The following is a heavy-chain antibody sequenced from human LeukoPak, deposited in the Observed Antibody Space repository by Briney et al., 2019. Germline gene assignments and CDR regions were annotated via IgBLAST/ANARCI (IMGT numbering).Heavy chain of an antibody. D-gene: IGHD3-16*01. J-gene: IGHJ3*02. CDR3: ARDYDYVWGSYDHDAFDI. V-gene: IGHV3-48*03. CDR2: ISSSGSTI. Sequence: GGSLRLSCAASGFTFSSYEMNWVRQAPGKGLEWVSYISSSGSTIYYADCVKGRFTISRDNAKNSLYLQMNSLRAEDTAVYYCARDYDYVWGSYDHDAFDIWGQGTMVTVSS. CDR1: GFTFSSYE.